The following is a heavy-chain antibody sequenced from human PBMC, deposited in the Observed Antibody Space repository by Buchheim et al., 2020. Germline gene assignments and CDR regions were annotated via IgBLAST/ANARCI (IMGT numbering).Heavy chain of an antibody. CDR3: AHSSYYYDSSGLWNPNY. D-gene: IGHD3-22*01. CDR2: IYWDDDK. J-gene: IGHJ4*02. Sequence: QITLKESGPTLVKPTQTLTLTCTFSGFSLSTSGVGVGWIRQPPGKALEWLALIYWDDDKRYSPSLKSRLTITKDTSQNQVVLTMTNMDPVDTATYYCAHSSYYYDSSGLWNPNYWGQGTL. V-gene: IGHV2-5*02. CDR1: GFSLSTSGVG.